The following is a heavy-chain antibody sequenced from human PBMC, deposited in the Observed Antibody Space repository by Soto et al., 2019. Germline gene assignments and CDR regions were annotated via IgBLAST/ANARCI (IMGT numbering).Heavy chain of an antibody. CDR1: GYTFTGYY. J-gene: IGHJ6*03. CDR3: ARDGGRDYYCYYYMDV. CDR2: INPNSGGT. Sequence: ASVKVSCKASGYTFTGYYMHWVRQAPGQGLEWMGWINPNSGGTNYAQKFQGWVTMTRDTSISTAYMELSRLRSDDTAVYYCARDGGRDYYCYYYMDVWGKGTTVTVSS. D-gene: IGHD3-10*01. V-gene: IGHV1-2*04.